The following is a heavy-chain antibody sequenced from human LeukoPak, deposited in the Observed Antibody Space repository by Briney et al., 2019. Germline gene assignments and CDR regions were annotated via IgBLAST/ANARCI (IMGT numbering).Heavy chain of an antibody. D-gene: IGHD6-13*01. CDR2: IYSGGST. J-gene: IGHJ4*02. V-gene: IGHV3-53*05. CDR3: AKDSSSSWTIDY. Sequence: GGSLRLSCAASGFTVNSNYMSWVRQAPGKGLEWVSVIYSGGSTYYADSVKGRFTISRDNSKNTLYLQMNSLRAEDTAVYYCAKDSSSSWTIDYWGQGTLVTVSS. CDR1: GFTVNSNY.